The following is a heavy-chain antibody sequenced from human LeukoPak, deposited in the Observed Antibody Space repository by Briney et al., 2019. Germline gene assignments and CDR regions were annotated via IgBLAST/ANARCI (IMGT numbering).Heavy chain of an antibody. J-gene: IGHJ6*03. D-gene: IGHD3-9*01. CDR2: IYTSGST. CDR1: GGSISSYY. V-gene: IGHV4-4*07. Sequence: KPSETLSLTCTVSGGSISSYYWSWIRQPAGKGLEWIGRIYTSGSTNYNPSLKSRVTMSVGTSKNQFSLKLSSVTAADTAVYYCARDPLRNYDILTGYVGSDYMDVWGKGTTVTISS. CDR3: ARDPLRNYDILTGYVGSDYMDV.